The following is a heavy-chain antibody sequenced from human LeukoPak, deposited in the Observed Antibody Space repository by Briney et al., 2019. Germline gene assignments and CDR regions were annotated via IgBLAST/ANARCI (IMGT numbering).Heavy chain of an antibody. CDR1: GFTFDDYA. Sequence: GGSLRLSCAASGFTFDDYAMHWVRQAPGKGLEWVSGISWSSGSKGYADSVKGRFTISRDNAKNSLYLQMNSLRADDTALYYCAKGYSYYYDSSGYYENWGQGTLVTVSS. V-gene: IGHV3-9*01. CDR2: ISWSSGSK. J-gene: IGHJ4*02. CDR3: AKGYSYYYDSSGYYEN. D-gene: IGHD3-22*01.